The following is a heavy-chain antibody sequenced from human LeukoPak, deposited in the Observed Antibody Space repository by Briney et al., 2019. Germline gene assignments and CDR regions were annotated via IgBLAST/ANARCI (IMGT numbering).Heavy chain of an antibody. Sequence: PGGSLRLSCAASGFTFSSYSMNWVRQAPGKGLEWVSYISSSSSTIYYADSVKGRFTISRDNAKNSLYLQMHSLRAGDTAVYYGAIDADYGGQGWFDPWGQGTLVTVSS. J-gene: IGHJ5*02. V-gene: IGHV3-48*01. CDR2: ISSSSSTI. D-gene: IGHD4-23*01. CDR1: GFTFSSYS. CDR3: AIDADYGGQGWFDP.